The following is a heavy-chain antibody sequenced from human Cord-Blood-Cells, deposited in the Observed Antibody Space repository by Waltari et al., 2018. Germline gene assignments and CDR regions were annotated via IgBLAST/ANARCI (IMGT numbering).Heavy chain of an antibody. J-gene: IGHJ4*02. Sequence: QVQLVQSGAEVKKPGASVKVSCKASGYTFTGYYMHWVRQAPGQGLEWVGWINPNSGGTNYARKFQGRVTMTRDTSISTAYMELSRLRSDDTAVYYCAGENSSSGYWGQGTLVTVSS. CDR2: INPNSGGT. CDR1: GYTFTGYY. CDR3: AGENSSSGY. D-gene: IGHD6-6*01. V-gene: IGHV1-2*02.